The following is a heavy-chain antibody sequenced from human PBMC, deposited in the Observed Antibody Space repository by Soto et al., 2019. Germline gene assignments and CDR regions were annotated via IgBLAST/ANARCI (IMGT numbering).Heavy chain of an antibody. J-gene: IGHJ4*02. Sequence: SETLSLTCTVSGGSISSGDYYWSWIRQPPGKGLEWIAYIHNSVSTHYNPSLKSRVTISVDTSKNQFSLKLSSVTAADTAVYYCARSRYSGSYFFDYWGQGIVVTVSS. CDR3: ARSRYSGSYFFDY. V-gene: IGHV4-30-4*01. D-gene: IGHD1-26*01. CDR1: GGSISSGDYY. CDR2: IHNSVST.